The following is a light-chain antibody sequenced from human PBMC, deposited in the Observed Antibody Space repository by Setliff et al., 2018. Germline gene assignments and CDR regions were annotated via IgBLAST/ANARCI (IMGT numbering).Light chain of an antibody. Sequence: SALTQPASVSGSPGQSITISCTGASTDVGDYHYVSWYQQHPGKAPKLIIYEVSNRPSGVSHRFSGSKSGTTASLTISGLQAEDEADYHCSSYISGSTNVLFGGGTKATVL. CDR3: SSYISGSTNVL. CDR1: STDVGDYHY. J-gene: IGLJ2*01. V-gene: IGLV2-14*01. CDR2: EVS.